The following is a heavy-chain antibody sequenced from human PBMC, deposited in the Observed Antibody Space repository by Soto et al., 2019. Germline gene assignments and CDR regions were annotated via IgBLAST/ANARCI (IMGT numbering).Heavy chain of an antibody. CDR2: IYYSGST. J-gene: IGHJ4*02. D-gene: IGHD2-15*01. V-gene: IGHV4-39*01. Sequence: SETLSLTCTVSGGSVSSSIYYWGWIRQPPGKGLEWIGSIYYSGSTYYNPSLKSRVTISVDTSKNQFSLKLSSVTAADTAVYYCARPYCSGGSCYSILQDYYFDSWGQGTLVTVSS. CDR1: GGSVSSSIYY. CDR3: ARPYCSGGSCYSILQDYYFDS.